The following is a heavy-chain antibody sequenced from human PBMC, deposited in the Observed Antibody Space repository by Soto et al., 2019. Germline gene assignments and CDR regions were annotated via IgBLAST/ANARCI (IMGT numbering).Heavy chain of an antibody. CDR1: GFTFSSYS. CDR3: ARDLGYCSSTSCPFGMDV. D-gene: IGHD2-2*01. CDR2: ISSSSSYI. J-gene: IGHJ6*02. V-gene: IGHV3-21*01. Sequence: GGSLRLSCAASGFTFSSYSMNWVRQAPGKGLEWVSSISSSSSYIYYADSVKGRFTISRDNAKNSLYLQMHSLRAEDTAVYYCARDLGYCSSTSCPFGMDVWGQGTTVTVSS.